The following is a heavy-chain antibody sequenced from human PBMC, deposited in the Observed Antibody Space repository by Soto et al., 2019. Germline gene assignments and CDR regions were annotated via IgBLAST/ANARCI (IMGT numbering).Heavy chain of an antibody. CDR2: IYPGDSDT. J-gene: IGHJ6*02. CDR3: AKGSGYVYYYYGVDV. V-gene: IGHV5-51*01. Sequence: PGESLKISCTGSGYSFSSHWIGWVRQMPGQGLEWMGIIYPGDSDTSYSPSFQGQVTISADKSISTAYLQWSSLKAPDTAMYYCAKGSGYVYYYYGVDVWGQGTTVTVSS. D-gene: IGHD3-3*01. CDR1: GYSFSSHW.